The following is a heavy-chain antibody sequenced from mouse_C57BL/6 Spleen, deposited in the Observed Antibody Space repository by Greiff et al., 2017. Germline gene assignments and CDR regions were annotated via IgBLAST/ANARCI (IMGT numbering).Heavy chain of an antibody. D-gene: IGHD2-5*01. CDR2: IDPSDRET. V-gene: IGHV1-52*01. CDR1: GYTFTSYW. CDR3: ARGGAYYSNRYAMDY. J-gene: IGHJ4*01. Sequence: QVQLQQPGAELVRPGSSVKLSCKASGYTFTSYWMHWVKQRPIQGLEWIGNIDPSDRETHYNQKFKDKATLTVDKSSSTAYMQLSSLTSEDSAVYYCARGGAYYSNRYAMDYWGQGTSVTVSS.